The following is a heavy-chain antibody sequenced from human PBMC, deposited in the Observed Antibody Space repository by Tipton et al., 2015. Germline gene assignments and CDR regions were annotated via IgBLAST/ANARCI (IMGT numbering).Heavy chain of an antibody. Sequence: GSLRLSCAASGFTFSPYAMSWVRQAPGKGLEWVSAISGSGGTTYYGDSVKGRFTVSRDNSKNTLYLQMNSLRVEDTAVYYCAREVWDTDRSGYDYWGQGTLVTVSS. J-gene: IGHJ4*02. CDR2: ISGSGGTT. V-gene: IGHV3-23*01. CDR1: GFTFSPYA. D-gene: IGHD3-3*01. CDR3: AREVWDTDRSGYDY.